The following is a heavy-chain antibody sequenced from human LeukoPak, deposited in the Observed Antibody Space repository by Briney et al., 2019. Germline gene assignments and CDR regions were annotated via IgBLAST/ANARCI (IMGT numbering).Heavy chain of an antibody. CDR3: ARDLGYCSGGSCYGNHFDY. D-gene: IGHD2-15*01. Sequence: GGSLRLSCAASGFTFSSYDMHWVRQAPGKGLEWVALISYDGSNKYYADSVKGRFTISRDNSKNTLYLQMSSLRAEDTAVYYCARDLGYCSGGSCYGNHFDYWGQGTLVTVSS. V-gene: IGHV3-30*03. J-gene: IGHJ4*02. CDR2: ISYDGSNK. CDR1: GFTFSSYD.